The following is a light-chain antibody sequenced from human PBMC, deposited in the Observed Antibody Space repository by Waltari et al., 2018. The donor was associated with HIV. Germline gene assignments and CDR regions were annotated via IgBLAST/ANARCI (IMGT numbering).Light chain of an antibody. CDR3: QVWASNSAYVV. CDR1: NIGYRS. CDR2: DDT. J-gene: IGLJ2*01. V-gene: IGLV3-21*02. Sequence: YELTQPPSVSVAPGQTATITCGGDNIGYRSVHWYQQKAGQAPVLVFYDDTDRPSGIPERFSGSKSGNTSTLTISRVEAGDEADYYCQVWASNSAYVVFGGRTKLTVL.